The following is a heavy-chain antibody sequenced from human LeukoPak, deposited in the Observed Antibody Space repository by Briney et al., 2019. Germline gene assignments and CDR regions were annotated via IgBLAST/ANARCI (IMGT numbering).Heavy chain of an antibody. Sequence: PSETLSLTCTVSGGSLSSYYWSWIRQPPGKGLEWIGYIYYSGSTNYNPSLKSRVTISVDTSKNQFSLKVSSVTAADTAVYYCARGFRSYGIPFDYWGQGILVTVSS. CDR1: GGSLSSYY. CDR3: ARGFRSYGIPFDY. D-gene: IGHD5-18*01. J-gene: IGHJ4*02. V-gene: IGHV4-59*01. CDR2: IYYSGST.